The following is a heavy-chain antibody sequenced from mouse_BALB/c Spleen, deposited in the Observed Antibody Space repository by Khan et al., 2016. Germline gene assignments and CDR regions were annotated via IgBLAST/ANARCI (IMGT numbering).Heavy chain of an antibody. CDR1: GYSITSDYT. CDR3: AVIHYYGYLDY. V-gene: IGHV3-2*02. J-gene: IGHJ2*01. Sequence: EVQLQESGPGLVKPSQSLSLTCTVTGYSITSDYTWNWIRQFPGNKLEWMGFISYSGSTSYTPSLKSRISITRDTSKNQFFLQLNCVTTEDTATYFCAVIHYYGYLDYWGQGTTLTVSS. CDR2: ISYSGST. D-gene: IGHD1-2*01.